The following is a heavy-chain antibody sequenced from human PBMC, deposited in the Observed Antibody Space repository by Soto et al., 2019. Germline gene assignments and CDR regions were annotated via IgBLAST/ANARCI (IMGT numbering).Heavy chain of an antibody. Sequence: ASVKVSCKVSGYTLTELSMHWVRQAPGKGLEWMGGFDPEDGETIYAQKFQGRVTMTEDTSTDTAYMELSSLRSEDTAVYYCASGYCSSTSCPQYNWFDPWGQGTLVTVSS. CDR1: GYTLTELS. CDR3: ASGYCSSTSCPQYNWFDP. J-gene: IGHJ5*02. CDR2: FDPEDGET. D-gene: IGHD2-2*03. V-gene: IGHV1-24*01.